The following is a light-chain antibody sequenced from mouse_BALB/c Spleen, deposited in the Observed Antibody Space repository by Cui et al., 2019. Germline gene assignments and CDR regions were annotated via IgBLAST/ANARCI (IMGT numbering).Light chain of an antibody. Sequence: DTTVTQSPASLSMAIGEKVTIRCITSIDIDDDMNWYQQKPGEPPNLLISEVNTLRPAIPSPFSICGYATDFVFTIETMLSENVAHYYCLQSDNLPYTFRGGTKLEIK. J-gene: IGKJ2*01. CDR1: IDIDDD. V-gene: IGKV17-121*01. CDR2: EVN. CDR3: LQSDNLPYT.